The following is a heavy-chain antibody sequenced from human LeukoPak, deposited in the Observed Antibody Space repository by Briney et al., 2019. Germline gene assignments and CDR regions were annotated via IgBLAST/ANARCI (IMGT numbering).Heavy chain of an antibody. CDR2: IYYSGST. V-gene: IGHV4-59*01. CDR1: GGSISSYY. CDR3: ARGYYYYYMDV. Sequence: SETLSLTCTVSGGSISSYYWSWIRQPPGKGLEWIGYIYYSGSTNYNPSFKSRLTISLDTSTNQFSLKLSSVTAADTAVYYCARGYYYYYMDVWGKGTTVTVSS. J-gene: IGHJ6*03.